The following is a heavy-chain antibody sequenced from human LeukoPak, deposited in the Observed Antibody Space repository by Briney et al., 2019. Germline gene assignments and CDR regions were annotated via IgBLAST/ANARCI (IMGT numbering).Heavy chain of an antibody. Sequence: VGSLRLSCAASGLTFSSFPMSWVRQGPGKGLEWVSATSGGGGSAYYADSVKGRLTISRANSKNTLYLQLNMLRTDDTAVYSCANDRHSRTYAWFDPWGQGPLVTVSS. CDR3: ANDRHSRTYAWFDP. D-gene: IGHD1-14*01. CDR1: GLTFSSFP. V-gene: IGHV3-23*01. CDR2: TSGGGGSA. J-gene: IGHJ5*02.